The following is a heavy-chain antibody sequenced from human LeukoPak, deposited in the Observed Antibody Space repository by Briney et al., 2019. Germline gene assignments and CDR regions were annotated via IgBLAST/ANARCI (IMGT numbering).Heavy chain of an antibody. J-gene: IGHJ4*02. V-gene: IGHV4-34*01. CDR3: ARDGDYYDSSGYYFRGNYFDY. D-gene: IGHD3-22*01. Sequence: SETLSLTCAVYGGSFSGYYWSWIRQPPGKGLEWIGEINHSGSTNYNPSLKSRVTISVDTSKNQFSLKLSSVTAADTAVYYCARDGDYYDSSGYYFRGNYFDYWGQGTLVTVSS. CDR1: GGSFSGYY. CDR2: INHSGST.